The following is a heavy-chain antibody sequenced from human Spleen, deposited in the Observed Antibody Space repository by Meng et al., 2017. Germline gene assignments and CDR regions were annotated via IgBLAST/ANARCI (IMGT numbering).Heavy chain of an antibody. CDR2: IYYRGST. D-gene: IGHD3-22*01. CDR1: GDSLTGYF. Sequence: SETLSLTCTVSGDSLTGYFWSWLRQPPGKGLEWIGYIYYRGSTNYNPSLKSRVTISVETSKIKLSRQLRSVTAAETAVYYCAREDKEASGGSYYEWFDPWGQGTLVTVSS. J-gene: IGHJ5*02. V-gene: IGHV4-59*01. CDR3: AREDKEASGGSYYEWFDP.